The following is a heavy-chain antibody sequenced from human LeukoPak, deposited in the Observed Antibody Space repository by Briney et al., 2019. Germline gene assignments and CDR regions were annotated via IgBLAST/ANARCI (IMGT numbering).Heavy chain of an antibody. CDR3: AEAGIDIYGSGSYYKDAFDI. V-gene: IGHV1-69*06. D-gene: IGHD3-10*01. CDR1: VGTLSSYA. J-gene: IGHJ3*02. Sequence: SAKVSCKASVGTLSSYAISWVRHAPGQGLERMGGIIPIFGTANYTQKFQGRVTITADKTTSTAYMELSSLGSEDTAVYYCAEAGIDIYGSGSYYKDAFDIWGQGTMVTVSS. CDR2: IIPIFGTA.